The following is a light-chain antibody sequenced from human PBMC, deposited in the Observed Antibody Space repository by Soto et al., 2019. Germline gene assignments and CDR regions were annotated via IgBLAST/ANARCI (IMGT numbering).Light chain of an antibody. V-gene: IGKV3-20*01. Sequence: ENVLTQSPGTLSLSPGERATLSCRASQSVSSSYLAWYQQNRGQAPRLLIYGASSRATGIPGRFSGSGSGTDFTLTISRLEPEDFAVYYCQQYGSSRWTFGQGTKV. CDR1: QSVSSSY. J-gene: IGKJ1*01. CDR2: GAS. CDR3: QQYGSSRWT.